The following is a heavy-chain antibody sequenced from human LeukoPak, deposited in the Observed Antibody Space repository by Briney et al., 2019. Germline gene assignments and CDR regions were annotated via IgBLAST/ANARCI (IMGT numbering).Heavy chain of an antibody. CDR3: ARLQKRITMVRGVDWFDP. CDR2: IYHSGST. Sequence: SETLSLTCDVSGGSLSSSNWWSWVRQPPGKGLEWNGEIYHSGSTNYNPSLKSRVTISVDKSKNQFSLKRSSVTAAGTAVYYCARLQKRITMVRGVDWFDPWGQGTLVTVSS. D-gene: IGHD3-10*01. J-gene: IGHJ5*02. V-gene: IGHV4-4*02. CDR1: GGSLSSSNW.